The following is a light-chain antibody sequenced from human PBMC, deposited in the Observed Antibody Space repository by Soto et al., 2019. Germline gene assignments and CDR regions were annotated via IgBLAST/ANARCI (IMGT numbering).Light chain of an antibody. V-gene: IGLV2-14*03. CDR1: SSDVGAYKY. J-gene: IGLJ1*01. CDR2: DVS. Sequence: QSVLTQPASVSGSPGQSITISCTGTSSDVGAYKYDSWYQHHPGKVPQLMIYDVSNRPSGVSDRFSGSKSGNTASLTISGLQAEDEADYYCSSYTSSNTYVFGTGTKVTVL. CDR3: SSYTSSNTYV.